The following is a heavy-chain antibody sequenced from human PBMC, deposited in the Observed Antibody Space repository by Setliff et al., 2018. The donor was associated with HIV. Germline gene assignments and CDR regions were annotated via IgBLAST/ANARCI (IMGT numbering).Heavy chain of an antibody. V-gene: IGHV1-2*02. CDR1: GYTFTSHY. D-gene: IGHD3-16*02. J-gene: IGHJ6*03. CDR2: INVNNDAT. CDR3: ARGGQYYRSTYYYYYMDV. Sequence: ASVKVSCKASGYTFTSHYIHWVRQAPGQGLEWMGWINVNNDATNYAQKFQGRVSMTRDTSISTAYMELRSLTSDDTAVYYCARGGQYYRSTYYYYYMDVWGKGTTVTVSS.